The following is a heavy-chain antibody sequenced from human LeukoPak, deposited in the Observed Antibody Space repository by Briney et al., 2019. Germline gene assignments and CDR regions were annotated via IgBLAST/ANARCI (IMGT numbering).Heavy chain of an antibody. Sequence: PPETLSLTCTVSSGSISSGGYYWSWIRQLSGKGLEWIGSTSYSGTTYYNPSLKSRVTISLDTSKNQFSLKLTSVSAADTAVYYCAKGRPAAGQYYFDYWGQGTLVTVSS. CDR2: TSYSGTT. CDR1: SGSISSGGYY. V-gene: IGHV4-31*03. D-gene: IGHD6-13*01. CDR3: AKGRPAAGQYYFDY. J-gene: IGHJ4*02.